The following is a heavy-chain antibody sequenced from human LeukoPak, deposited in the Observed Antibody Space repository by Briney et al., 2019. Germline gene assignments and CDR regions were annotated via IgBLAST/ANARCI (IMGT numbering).Heavy chain of an antibody. J-gene: IGHJ3*02. CDR2: ISYTGIS. CDR3: ARRWLLRGNDAFDI. CDR1: GGSISGYW. D-gene: IGHD3-22*01. Sequence: PSETLSLTCSVSGGSISGYWWSWIRQPPGRGLEWIGFISYTGISKYNPSLQSRVTISLDTSKNQFSLRLTSVTAADAAVCYCARRWLLRGNDAFDIWGQGTMVAVSS. V-gene: IGHV4-59*08.